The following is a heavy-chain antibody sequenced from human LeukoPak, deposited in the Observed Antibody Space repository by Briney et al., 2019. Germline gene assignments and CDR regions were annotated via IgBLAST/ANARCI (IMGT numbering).Heavy chain of an antibody. CDR2: ISASGLTA. Sequence: GGSLTLSCAASGFIFNNSGMGWVRQAPGRGLEWVSAISASGLTAYYGDSVKGRFTISRDNAKNTLYLHMSSLRGEDTAIYYCTENTWGRGTRVTVSS. J-gene: IGHJ4*02. V-gene: IGHV3-23*01. CDR3: TENT. CDR1: GFIFNNSG.